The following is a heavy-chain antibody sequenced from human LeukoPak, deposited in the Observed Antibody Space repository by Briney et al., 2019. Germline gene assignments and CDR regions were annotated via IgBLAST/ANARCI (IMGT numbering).Heavy chain of an antibody. D-gene: IGHD4-17*01. CDR2: IYTSGST. J-gene: IGHJ6*03. Sequence: SETQCLTCTVSGGSISSYYWSWIRQPAGKGLERIGRIYTSGSTNYNPSLKSRVTISVDKSKNQFSLKLSSVTAADTAVYYCARSLTTVIRPYYYYMDVWGKGTTVTVSS. CDR3: ARSLTTVIRPYYYYMDV. V-gene: IGHV4-4*07. CDR1: GGSISSYY.